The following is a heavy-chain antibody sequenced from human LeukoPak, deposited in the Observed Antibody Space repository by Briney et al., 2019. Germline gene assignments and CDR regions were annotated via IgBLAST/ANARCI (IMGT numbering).Heavy chain of an antibody. CDR1: GGSFISTSYF. CDR2: IYYSDST. CDR3: AGLRAAAGTFDY. J-gene: IGHJ4*02. D-gene: IGHD6-13*01. Sequence: PSETLSLTCNVSGGSFISTSYFWGWVRQPPGKGLEWIGNIYYSDSTYYNPSLKSRVAISVDTSKNQFSLKLSSVTAADTAVYYCAGLRAAAGTFDYWGQGTLVTVSS. V-gene: IGHV4-39*01.